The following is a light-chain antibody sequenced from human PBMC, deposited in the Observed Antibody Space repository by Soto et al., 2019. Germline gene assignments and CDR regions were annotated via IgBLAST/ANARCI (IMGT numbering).Light chain of an antibody. CDR3: SSYTSSSTRV. CDR2: EVS. V-gene: IGLV2-14*01. CDR1: SSDVGSYDY. Sequence: QSALTQPASVSGSPGQSITISCTGTSSDVGSYDYVSWYQQYPGKAPKLMINEVSNRPSGVSNRFSGSKSGNTASLTISGLQAEDEADYYCSSYTSSSTRVFGTGTKVTVL. J-gene: IGLJ1*01.